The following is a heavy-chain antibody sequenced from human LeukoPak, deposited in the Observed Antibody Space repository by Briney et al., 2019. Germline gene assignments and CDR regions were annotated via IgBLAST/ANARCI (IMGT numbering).Heavy chain of an antibody. CDR1: GFTFSSYG. J-gene: IGHJ4*02. D-gene: IGHD4-17*01. Sequence: GGSLRLSCAASGFTFSSYGMNWVRQAPGKGLEWVSSISSSSSYIYYADAVKGRFTISRDNAKNSLYLQMNSLRAEDTAVYYCAKDERGDYLPPYYFDYWGQGTLVTVSS. V-gene: IGHV3-21*01. CDR3: AKDERGDYLPPYYFDY. CDR2: ISSSSSYI.